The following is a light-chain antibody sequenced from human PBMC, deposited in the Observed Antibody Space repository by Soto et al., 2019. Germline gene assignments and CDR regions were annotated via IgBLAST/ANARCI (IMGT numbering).Light chain of an antibody. V-gene: IGKV3-11*01. CDR1: QNVRSY. CDR2: DAS. Sequence: EIVLTQSPATLSLSPGERATLSCRASQNVRSYLAWYQQKPGQAPRLLIHDASSRATGIPDRFSGSRSGTDFTLTISTLEPEDSAVYYCQQRTNWPTSTFGQGTRLEIK. J-gene: IGKJ5*01. CDR3: QQRTNWPTST.